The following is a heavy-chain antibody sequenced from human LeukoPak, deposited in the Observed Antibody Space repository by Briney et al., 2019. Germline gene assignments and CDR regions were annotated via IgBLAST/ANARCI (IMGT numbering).Heavy chain of an antibody. CDR2: INAGNGNT. CDR1: GFTFTSYA. CDR3: ARVLRYFDSAEYFQH. Sequence: ASVKVSCKASGFTFTSYAMQWVRQAPGQRLEWMGWINAGNGNTKYSQKFQGRVTITRDTSASTAYMGLSSLRSEDTAVYYCARVLRYFDSAEYFQHWGQGTLVTVSS. D-gene: IGHD3-9*01. V-gene: IGHV1-3*01. J-gene: IGHJ1*01.